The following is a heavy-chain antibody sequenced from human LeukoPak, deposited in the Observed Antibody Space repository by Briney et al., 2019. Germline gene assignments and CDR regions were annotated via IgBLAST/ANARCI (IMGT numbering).Heavy chain of an antibody. Sequence: SETLSLTCTVSGGSISSYYWSWIRQPAGKGLEWIGRIYTSGSTNYNPSLKSRVTMSVDTSKNQFSLKLSSVTAADTAVYYCAREHYDILTGENHDAFDIWGQGAMVTVSS. J-gene: IGHJ3*02. CDR1: GGSISSYY. CDR3: AREHYDILTGENHDAFDI. CDR2: IYTSGST. V-gene: IGHV4-4*07. D-gene: IGHD3-9*01.